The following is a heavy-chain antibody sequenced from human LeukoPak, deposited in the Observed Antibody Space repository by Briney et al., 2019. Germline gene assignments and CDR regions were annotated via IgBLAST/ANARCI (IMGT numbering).Heavy chain of an antibody. CDR2: IRYDGNNK. V-gene: IGHV3-30*02. CDR1: GVTFSNYG. CDR3: AKDNPLDY. Sequence: GGSLRLSCGVSGVTFSNYGMLWVRQAPGKGLEWVAFIRYDGNNKLYADSVKGRFTSSRDNSKNTVYLHINSLRTEDTALYYCAKDNPLDYWGQGTLVIVSS. J-gene: IGHJ4*02. D-gene: IGHD1-14*01.